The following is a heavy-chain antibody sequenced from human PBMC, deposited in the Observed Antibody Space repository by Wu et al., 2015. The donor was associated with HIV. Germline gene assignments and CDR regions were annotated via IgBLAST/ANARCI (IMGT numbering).Heavy chain of an antibody. CDR2: IIPMFGTT. V-gene: IGHV1-69*13. J-gene: IGHJ2*01. D-gene: IGHD6-13*01. Sequence: QVQLVQSGAEVKKPGASVKVSCKASGGSFTSYGVSWVRQAPGQGLEWMGGIIPMFGTTKYAQKLQGRVTITADDSTDTAYMDLSSLRSEDTAVYYCARGGGTSWYSLWGRGTLVTVSS. CDR3: ARGGGTSWYSL. CDR1: GGSFTSYG.